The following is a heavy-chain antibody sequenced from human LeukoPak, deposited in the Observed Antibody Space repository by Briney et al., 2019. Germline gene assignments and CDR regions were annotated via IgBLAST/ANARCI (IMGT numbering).Heavy chain of an antibody. CDR3: ARNLYSYGLRLDY. CDR1: GGSFSGYF. D-gene: IGHD5-18*01. V-gene: IGHV4-34*01. Sequence: SETLSPTCGVYGGSFSGYFWSWIRQPPGKGLEWIGEINQSGNTNYNPSLKSRVTILVATSKNQFSLKLSSVTAADTAVYYCARNLYSYGLRLDYWGQGTLVTVSS. J-gene: IGHJ4*02. CDR2: INQSGNT.